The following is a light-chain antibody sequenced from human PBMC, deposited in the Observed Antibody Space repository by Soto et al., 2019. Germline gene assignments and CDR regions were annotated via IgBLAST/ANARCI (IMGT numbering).Light chain of an antibody. CDR1: QSISSY. J-gene: IGKJ3*01. CDR3: QQSYSTPPFT. V-gene: IGKV1-39*01. Sequence: DIQMTQSPSSLSASVGDRVTITCPASQSISSYLNWYQQKPGKAPKLLIYAASSLQSGVPSRFSGSGSGTEFTLTISSLQPEDFATYYCQQSYSTPPFTFGPGTKVDIK. CDR2: AAS.